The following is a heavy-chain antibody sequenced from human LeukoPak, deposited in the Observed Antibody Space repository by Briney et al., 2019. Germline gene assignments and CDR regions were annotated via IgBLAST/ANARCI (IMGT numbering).Heavy chain of an antibody. CDR1: GFTFSSYS. Sequence: PGGSLRLSCAASGFTFSSYSMNWVRQAPGKGLEWVSSISSSSSYIYYAGSVKGRFTISRDNAKNTLYLQMNSLRAEDTAVYYCARDEYGGDAFDIWGQGTMVTVSS. V-gene: IGHV3-21*01. CDR3: ARDEYGGDAFDI. J-gene: IGHJ3*02. D-gene: IGHD2-2*01. CDR2: ISSSSSYI.